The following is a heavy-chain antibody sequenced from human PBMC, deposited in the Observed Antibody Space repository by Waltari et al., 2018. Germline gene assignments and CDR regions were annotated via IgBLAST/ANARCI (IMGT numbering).Heavy chain of an antibody. CDR3: AKDWGESGDWRQLPIFDY. J-gene: IGHJ4*02. Sequence: EVQLLESGGGSLQPGGSLRLSCGASGFTFSNYAMSWVRQAPGKGLEWVSAIRGSEKTYYADSVGGRFTSSRDKSKNTLFLHINDLRAEDTAIYYCAKDWGESGDWRQLPIFDYWGQGTLVTVSS. V-gene: IGHV3-23*01. CDR1: GFTFSNYA. D-gene: IGHD2-21*02. CDR2: IRGSEKT.